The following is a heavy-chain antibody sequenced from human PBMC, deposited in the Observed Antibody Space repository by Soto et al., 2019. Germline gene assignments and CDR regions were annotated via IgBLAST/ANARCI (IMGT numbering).Heavy chain of an antibody. CDR3: ASLRVRSGWYYYYYGMDV. CDR1: GGSFSGYY. V-gene: IGHV4-34*01. D-gene: IGHD6-19*01. Sequence: SETLSLTCAVYGGSFSGYYWSWIRQPPGKGLEWIGEINHSGSTNYNPSLKSRVTISVDTSKNQFSLKLSSVTAADTAVYYCASLRVRSGWYYYYYGMDVWGQGTTVTVSS. CDR2: INHSGST. J-gene: IGHJ6*02.